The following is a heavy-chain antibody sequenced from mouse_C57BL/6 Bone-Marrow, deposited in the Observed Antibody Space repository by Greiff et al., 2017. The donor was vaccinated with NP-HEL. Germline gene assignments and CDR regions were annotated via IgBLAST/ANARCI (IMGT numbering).Heavy chain of an antibody. Sequence: VKLVASGPELVKPGASVKISCKASGYAFSSSWMNWVKQRPGKGLEWIGRIYPGDGDTNYNGKFKGKATLTADKSSSTAYMQLSSLTSEDSAVYFCARSPFITTVVAPRYFDVWGTGTTVTVSS. CDR1: GYAFSSSW. V-gene: IGHV1-82*01. CDR3: ARSPFITTVVAPRYFDV. CDR2: IYPGDGDT. D-gene: IGHD1-1*01. J-gene: IGHJ1*03.